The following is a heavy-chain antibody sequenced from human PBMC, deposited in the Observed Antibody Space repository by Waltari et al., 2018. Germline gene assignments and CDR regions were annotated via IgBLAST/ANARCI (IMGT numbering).Heavy chain of an antibody. Sequence: QVQLVQSGPEVRKPGSSVKFSCKASGGTFSSFAISGVRQAPGQGLEWMGGIIPILGIANYAQKFQGRVTITADKSTSTAYMELSSLRSEDTAVYYCARVRIVVVVAATRRGYYFDYWGQGTLVTVSS. V-gene: IGHV1-69*10. CDR3: ARVRIVVVVAATRRGYYFDY. CDR2: IIPILGIA. J-gene: IGHJ4*02. D-gene: IGHD2-15*01. CDR1: GGTFSSFA.